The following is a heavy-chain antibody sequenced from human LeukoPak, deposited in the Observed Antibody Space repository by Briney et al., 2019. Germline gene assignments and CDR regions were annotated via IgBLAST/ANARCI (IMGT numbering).Heavy chain of an antibody. Sequence: GGSLRLSCAASGFTFSSYSLNWVRQAPGKGLEWVSFISSSSITIYYADSVKGRFTISRDNAEKSLYLQMNSLRAEDTAVYYCARDRGGSYSAIDYWGQGALVTVSS. V-gene: IGHV3-48*04. CDR2: ISSSSITI. D-gene: IGHD2-15*01. CDR1: GFTFSSYS. CDR3: ARDRGGSYSAIDY. J-gene: IGHJ4*02.